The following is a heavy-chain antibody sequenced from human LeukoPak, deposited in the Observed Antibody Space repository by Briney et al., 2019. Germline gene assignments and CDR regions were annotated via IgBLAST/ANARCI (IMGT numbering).Heavy chain of an antibody. CDR3: ARLKDGY. CDR2: IYYSGST. J-gene: IGHJ4*02. CDR1: GGSISSDY. V-gene: IGHV4-59*01. Sequence: SETLSLTCTVSGGSISSDYWSWIRQPPGKGLEWIGYIYYSGSTNYNPSLKSRVTISVDTSKNQFSLKLSSVTAADTAVYYCARLKDGYWGQGTLVTVSS.